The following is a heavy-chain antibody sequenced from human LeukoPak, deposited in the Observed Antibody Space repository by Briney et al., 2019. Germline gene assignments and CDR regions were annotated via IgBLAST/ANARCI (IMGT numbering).Heavy chain of an antibody. CDR3: ARDEGSSSTFDY. Sequence: GRSLRLSCAASGFTFSSYAMHWVRQAPGKGLEWVAVISYDGSDKYYADSVKGRFTISRDNSKNTLYLQMNSLRAEDTAVYYCARDEGSSSTFDYWGHGTLVTVSS. CDR2: ISYDGSDK. D-gene: IGHD6-13*01. J-gene: IGHJ4*01. V-gene: IGHV3-30*01. CDR1: GFTFSSYA.